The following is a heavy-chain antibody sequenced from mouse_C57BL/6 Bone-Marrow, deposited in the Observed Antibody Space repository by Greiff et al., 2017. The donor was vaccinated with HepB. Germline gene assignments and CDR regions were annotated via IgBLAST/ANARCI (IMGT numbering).Heavy chain of an antibody. CDR3: AREDYYGSYSFDY. Sequence: VQLQQPGAELVKPGASVKMSCKASGYTFTSYWITWVKQRPGQGLEWIGDIYPGSGSTNYNEKFKSKATLTVDTSSSTAYMQLSSLTSEDSAVYYCAREDYYGSYSFDYWGQGTTLTVSS. J-gene: IGHJ2*01. D-gene: IGHD1-1*01. V-gene: IGHV1-55*01. CDR2: IYPGSGST. CDR1: GYTFTSYW.